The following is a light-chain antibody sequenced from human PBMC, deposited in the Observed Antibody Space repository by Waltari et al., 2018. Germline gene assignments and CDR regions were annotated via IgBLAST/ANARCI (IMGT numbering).Light chain of an antibody. CDR3: CSYAGTSTFHVI. V-gene: IGLV2-11*01. CDR1: SSAVGGDNY. CDR2: DVT. Sequence: QSALTQPRSVSGSPGHSVPLSCTCTSSAVGGDNYVSWSQQHPGKAPKLMIYDVTKRPSGVPDRFSGSKSGNTASLTISGLQAEDEADYFCCSYAGTSTFHVIFGGGTTLTVL. J-gene: IGLJ2*01.